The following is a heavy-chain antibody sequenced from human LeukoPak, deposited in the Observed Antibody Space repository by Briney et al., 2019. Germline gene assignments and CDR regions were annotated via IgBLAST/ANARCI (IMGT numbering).Heavy chain of an antibody. V-gene: IGHV7-4-1*02. J-gene: IGHJ6*02. CDR3: AREPLSSSWSYYYYCGMDV. D-gene: IGHD6-13*01. CDR1: GYTFTSYA. Sequence: ASVKVSCKASGYTFTSYAMNWVRQAPGQGLEWMGWINTNTGNPTYAQGFTGRFVFSLDTSVSTAYLQISSLKAEDTAVYYCAREPLSSSWSYYYYCGMDVWGQGTTVTVSS. CDR2: INTNTGNP.